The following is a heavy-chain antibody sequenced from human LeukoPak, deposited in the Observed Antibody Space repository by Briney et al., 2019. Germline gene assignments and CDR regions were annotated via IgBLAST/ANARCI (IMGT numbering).Heavy chain of an antibody. Sequence: PSETLSLTCTVSGGSISSYYWSWVRQPPGKGLEWIGEIYHSGSTNYNPSLKSRVTISVDKSKNQFSLKLSSVTAADTAVYYCASSPPDYWGQGTLVTVSS. CDR2: IYHSGST. CDR3: ASSPPDY. J-gene: IGHJ4*02. CDR1: GGSISSYY. V-gene: IGHV4-4*02.